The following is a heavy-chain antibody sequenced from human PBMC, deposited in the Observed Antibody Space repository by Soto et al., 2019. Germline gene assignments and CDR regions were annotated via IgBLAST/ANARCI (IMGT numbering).Heavy chain of an antibody. J-gene: IGHJ6*02. V-gene: IGHV6-1*01. CDR3: ARVHPRAEYQLLLDGMDV. D-gene: IGHD2-2*01. CDR2: TYYRSKWYN. CDR1: GDSVSSNSAA. Sequence: PSQTLSLTCAISGDSVSSNSAAWNWIRQSPSRGLEWLGRTYYRSKWYNDYAVSVKSRITINPDTSKNQFSLQLNSVTPEDTAVYYCARVHPRAEYQLLLDGMDVWGQGTTVTVSS.